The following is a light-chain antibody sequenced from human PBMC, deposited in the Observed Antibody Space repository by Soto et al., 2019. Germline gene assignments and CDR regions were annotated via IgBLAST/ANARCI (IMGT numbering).Light chain of an antibody. CDR3: QQYNSYSSTWT. CDR1: QSISGW. J-gene: IGKJ1*01. CDR2: KAS. V-gene: IGKV1-5*03. Sequence: DIQMTQSPSTLSASVGDRVTITCRASQSISGWLAWYQQKPGKAPKLLIYKASNLESGVPSRFSGSGSGTEFTITISSLQPDDFATYYCQQYNSYSSTWTFGQGTKVEIK.